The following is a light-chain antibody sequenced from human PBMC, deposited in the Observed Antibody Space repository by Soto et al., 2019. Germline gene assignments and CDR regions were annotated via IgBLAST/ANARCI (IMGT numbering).Light chain of an antibody. CDR1: QRIDTW. Sequence: DIQMTQSPSILSASVGDRVTITCRAGQRIDTWLAWYQQKPGTAPKLLIYKATILQSGVPSRFSGSGSGTEFTLAISSLEPDDFATYYCQQYETFSPWTFGQGTKVE. V-gene: IGKV1-5*03. CDR2: KAT. CDR3: QQYETFSPWT. J-gene: IGKJ1*01.